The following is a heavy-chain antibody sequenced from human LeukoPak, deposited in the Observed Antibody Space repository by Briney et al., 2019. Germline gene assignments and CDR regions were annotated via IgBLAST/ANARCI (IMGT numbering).Heavy chain of an antibody. CDR3: AKFPSYSSGWSDY. J-gene: IGHJ4*02. CDR1: GCTFSSYA. D-gene: IGHD6-19*01. V-gene: IGHV3-23*01. CDR2: ISGSGGST. Sequence: PGGSLRLTCAASGCTFSSYAMSWVRQAPGKGLEWVSAISGSGGSTYYADSVKGRFTISRDNSKNTLYLQMNSLRAEDTAVYYCAKFPSYSSGWSDYWGQGTLVTVSS.